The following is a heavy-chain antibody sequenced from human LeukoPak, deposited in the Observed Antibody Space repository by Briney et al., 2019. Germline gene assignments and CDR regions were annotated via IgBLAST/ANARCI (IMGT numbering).Heavy chain of an antibody. Sequence: ASVKVSCKASGYTFTGCYMHWVRQAPGQGLEWMGWINPNSGDTKYSQKFQGRVTMTRDTSISTAYMELSRLRSDDTAVYYCATQRGSYLWGTDFDYWGQGTLVTVSS. D-gene: IGHD3-16*01. J-gene: IGHJ4*02. V-gene: IGHV1-2*02. CDR2: INPNSGDT. CDR3: ATQRGSYLWGTDFDY. CDR1: GYTFTGCY.